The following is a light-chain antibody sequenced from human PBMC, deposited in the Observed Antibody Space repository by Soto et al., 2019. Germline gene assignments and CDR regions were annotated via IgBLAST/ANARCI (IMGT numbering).Light chain of an antibody. V-gene: IGLV2-14*01. Sequence: QSALTQPASVSESPGQSITISCTGTSSDVGASDFVSWYQQHPGKAPELIIYEISNRPSGVSSRFSGSKSGNTASLTISGLQAEDESDYYCAAWDDSLNGYVFGTGTKVTVL. CDR2: EIS. J-gene: IGLJ1*01. CDR3: AAWDDSLNGYV. CDR1: SSDVGASDF.